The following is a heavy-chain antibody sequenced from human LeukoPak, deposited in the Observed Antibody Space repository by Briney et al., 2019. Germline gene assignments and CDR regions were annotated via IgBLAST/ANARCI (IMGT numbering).Heavy chain of an antibody. CDR3: AKGLDSSGWYYYMDV. CDR1: GFTFDDYG. D-gene: IGHD6-19*01. Sequence: GGSLRLSCAASGFTFDDYGMSWVRQAPGKGLEWVSGINWNGGSTGYADSVKGRFTISRDNVKSSLYLQMNSLRAEDTAVYYCAKGLDSSGWYYYMDVWGKGTTVTVSS. J-gene: IGHJ6*03. V-gene: IGHV3-20*04. CDR2: INWNGGST.